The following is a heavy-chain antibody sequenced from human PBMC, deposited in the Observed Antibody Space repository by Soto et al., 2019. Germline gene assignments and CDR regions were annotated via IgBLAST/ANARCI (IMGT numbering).Heavy chain of an antibody. V-gene: IGHV4-39*01. J-gene: IGHJ4*02. Sequence: SETLSLTCPVSGGSISSSSYYWGWIRQPPGKGLEWIGSIYYSGSTYYNPSLKSRVTISVDTSKNQFSLKLSSVTAADTAVYYCASSHAGAHITAAVHWGQGTLVTVSS. CDR1: GGSISSSSYY. D-gene: IGHD6-13*01. CDR2: IYYSGST. CDR3: ASSHAGAHITAAVH.